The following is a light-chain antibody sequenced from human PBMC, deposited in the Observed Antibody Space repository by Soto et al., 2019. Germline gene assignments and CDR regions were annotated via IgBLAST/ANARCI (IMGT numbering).Light chain of an antibody. CDR1: QSIGSY. CDR3: LQSYSTPLS. Sequence: DIQMPQSPSSLSASVGDGVTITCRASQSIGSYLTWYQQKPGKAPKLLIYAASSLESGVPSRFSGSGSGTDFTLTISSLQPEDFATYYCLQSYSTPLSLGGGTNVEIK. CDR2: AAS. V-gene: IGKV1-39*01. J-gene: IGKJ4*01.